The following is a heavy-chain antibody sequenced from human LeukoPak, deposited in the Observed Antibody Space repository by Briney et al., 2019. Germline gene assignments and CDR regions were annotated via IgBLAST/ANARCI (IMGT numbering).Heavy chain of an antibody. J-gene: IGHJ4*02. CDR2: IIPIFGIA. CDR1: GGTSSSYA. CDR3: ARDLAKDYYDSSGYPPDY. V-gene: IGHV1-69*04. Sequence: SVKVSCKASGGTSSSYAISWVRQAPGQGLEWMGRIIPIFGIANYAQKFQGRVTITADKSTSTAYMELSSLRSEDTAVYYCARDLAKDYYDSSGYPPDYWGQGTLVTVSS. D-gene: IGHD3-22*01.